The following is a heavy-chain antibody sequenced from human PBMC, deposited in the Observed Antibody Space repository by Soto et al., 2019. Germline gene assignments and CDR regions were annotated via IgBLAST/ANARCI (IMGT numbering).Heavy chain of an antibody. J-gene: IGHJ4*02. CDR1: GGSISSSSYY. D-gene: IGHD3-22*01. CDR3: ARSEDYDSSGYGYYFDY. Sequence: PSETLSLTCTVSGGSISSSSYYWGWIRQPPGKGLEWSGSIYYSGSTYYNPSLKSRVTISVDTSKNQFSLKLSSVTAADTAVYYCARSEDYDSSGYGYYFDYWGQGTLVTVSS. CDR2: IYYSGST. V-gene: IGHV4-39*01.